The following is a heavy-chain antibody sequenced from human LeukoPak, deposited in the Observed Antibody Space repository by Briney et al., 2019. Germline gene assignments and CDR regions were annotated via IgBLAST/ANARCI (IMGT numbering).Heavy chain of an antibody. Sequence: SETLSLTCTVSGGSISSYYWSWIRQPAGKGLEWIGRIYTSGSTNYNPSLKSRVTISVNKSKHPFSLKLSSVTAADTAVYYCARHDFSSGWYHYWGQGTLVTVST. V-gene: IGHV4-4*07. CDR1: GGSISSYY. CDR3: ARHDFSSGWYHY. D-gene: IGHD6-19*01. J-gene: IGHJ4*02. CDR2: IYTSGST.